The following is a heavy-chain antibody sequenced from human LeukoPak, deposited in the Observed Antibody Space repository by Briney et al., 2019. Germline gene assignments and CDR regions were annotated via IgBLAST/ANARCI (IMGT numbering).Heavy chain of an antibody. D-gene: IGHD6-13*01. CDR3: ARQAAAGSKGVDY. J-gene: IGHJ4*02. CDR2: IYYSGST. CDR1: GGSISSSSYY. Sequence: PSETLSLTCTVSGGSISSSSYYWGWIRQPPGKGLEWIGSIYYSGSTYYNPPLKSRVTISVDTSKNQFSLKLSSVTAADTAVYYCARQAAAGSKGVDYWGQGTLVTVSS. V-gene: IGHV4-39*01.